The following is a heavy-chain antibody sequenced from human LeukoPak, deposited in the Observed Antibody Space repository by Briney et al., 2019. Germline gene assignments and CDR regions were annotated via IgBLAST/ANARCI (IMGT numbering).Heavy chain of an antibody. Sequence: TGGSLRLSCAASGFTFSNYWMSWVRQAPGKGLEWVANIKEDGSEKYYVDSVKGRFTISRDNARNSLYLQMNSLRAEDTAVYYCASGRQLGYWGQDTLVTVSS. CDR3: ASGRQLGY. CDR1: GFTFSNYW. D-gene: IGHD6-13*01. CDR2: IKEDGSEK. V-gene: IGHV3-7*01. J-gene: IGHJ1*01.